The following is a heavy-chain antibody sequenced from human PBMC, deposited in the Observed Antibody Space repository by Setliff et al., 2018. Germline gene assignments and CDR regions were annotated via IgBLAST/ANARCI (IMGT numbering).Heavy chain of an antibody. D-gene: IGHD3-22*01. CDR1: GFTFSGYG. CDR2: IRPDGSNK. CDR3: AKDTYYYDSSGYYVFDY. J-gene: IGHJ4*02. Sequence: GESLKISCAASGFTFSGYGIHWVRQAPGKGLEWVAFIRPDGSNKYYADFVKGRFTISRDNSKNTLYPQMDSLRVEDTAVYYCAKDTYYYDSSGYYVFDYWGQGTLVTVSS. V-gene: IGHV3-30*02.